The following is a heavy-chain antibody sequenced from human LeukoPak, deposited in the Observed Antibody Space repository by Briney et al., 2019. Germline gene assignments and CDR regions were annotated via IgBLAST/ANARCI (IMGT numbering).Heavy chain of an antibody. J-gene: IGHJ4*02. D-gene: IGHD1-26*01. CDR1: GYTFTSYY. V-gene: IGHV1-46*01. CDR3: ARALVGATSSMDY. Sequence: ASVKVSCKASGYTFTSYYMHWVRQAPGQGLEWMGIINPSGGSTSYAQKFQGRVTMTRDMSTGTVYMELSSLRSEDTAVYYCARALVGATSSMDYWGQGTLVTVSS. CDR2: INPSGGST.